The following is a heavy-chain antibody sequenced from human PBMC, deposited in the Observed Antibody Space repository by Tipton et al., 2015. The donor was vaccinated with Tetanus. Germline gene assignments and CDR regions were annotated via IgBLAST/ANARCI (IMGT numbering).Heavy chain of an antibody. CDR2: IYESGDT. J-gene: IGHJ4*02. D-gene: IGHD3-3*01. V-gene: IGHV4-39*01. Sequence: TLSLTCTVSGGSIRGGTFYWGWIRQPPGKGLEWIGSIYESGDTYYIPFLKSRVTISVDTSKNQFSLNLNSMAAADTGVYYCARHQSGYFTPVDYWGQGNLVTASS. CDR3: ARHQSGYFTPVDY. CDR1: GGSIRGGTFY.